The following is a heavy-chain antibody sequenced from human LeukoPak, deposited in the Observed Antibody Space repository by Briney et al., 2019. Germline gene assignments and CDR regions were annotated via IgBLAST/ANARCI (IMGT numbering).Heavy chain of an antibody. V-gene: IGHV1-69*06. D-gene: IGHD6-13*01. CDR3: ARVGYSSSWPVTAP. CDR2: IIPIFGTA. J-gene: IGHJ5*02. CDR1: VGTFSSYA. Sequence: SVKVSCKASVGTFSSYAISCVRQAPGQGLEWMGGIIPIFGTANYAQKFQGRVTITADKSTSTAYMELSSLRSEDTAVYYCARVGYSSSWPVTAPWGQGTLVTVSS.